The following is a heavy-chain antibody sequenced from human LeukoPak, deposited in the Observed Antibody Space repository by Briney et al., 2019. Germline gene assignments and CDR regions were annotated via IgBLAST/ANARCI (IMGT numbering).Heavy chain of an antibody. CDR3: ARDSSYSPFDY. D-gene: IGHD2-21*01. J-gene: IGHJ4*02. V-gene: IGHV4-34*01. CDR1: GGSFSGYY. CDR2: INHSGST. Sequence: SETLSLTCAVYGGSFSGYYWSWIRQPPGKGLEWIGEINHSGSTNYNPSLKSRATISIDTSKNQFSLKLSSVTAADTAVYYCARDSSYSPFDYWGQGTLVTVSS.